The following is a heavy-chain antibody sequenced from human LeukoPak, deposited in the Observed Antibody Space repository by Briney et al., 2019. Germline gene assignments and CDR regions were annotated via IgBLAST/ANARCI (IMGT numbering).Heavy chain of an antibody. J-gene: IGHJ6*03. CDR2: ISISSSTI. V-gene: IGHV3-48*02. CDR3: ARDSRETYYDFWSGNNYYYYYMDV. D-gene: IGHD3-3*01. CDR1: GFTFSSYS. Sequence: GGSLRLSCAASGFTFSSYSMNWVRQAPGKGLEWVSYISISSSTIYYADSVKGRFTISRDNAKNSLYLQMNSLRDEDTAVYYCARDSRETYYDFWSGNNYYYYYMDVWGKGTTVTVSS.